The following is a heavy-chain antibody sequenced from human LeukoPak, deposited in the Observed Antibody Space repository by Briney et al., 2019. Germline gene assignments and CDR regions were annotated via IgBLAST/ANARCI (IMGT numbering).Heavy chain of an antibody. CDR2: IYYTVTT. Sequence: SQTLSLTCTVSIGSISIGDYYWSWIRQPPGTGLEWIGYIYYTVTTYYNPSLKSRVTISVDTYKNQFSLNLPSVTAADTAVYYCARENKVTLYGMDVWGKGTTVTV. CDR1: IGSISIGDYY. D-gene: IGHD2-21*02. V-gene: IGHV4-30-4*08. J-gene: IGHJ6*04. CDR3: ARENKVTLYGMDV.